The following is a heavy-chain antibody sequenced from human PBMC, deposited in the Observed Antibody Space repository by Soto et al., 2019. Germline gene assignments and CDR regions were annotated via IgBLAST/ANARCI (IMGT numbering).Heavy chain of an antibody. J-gene: IGHJ6*02. CDR1: GFSVSKAW. CDR2: IKTRDEGETT. CDR3: TTGSVEGF. D-gene: IGHD2-15*01. V-gene: IGHV3-15*07. Sequence: EVQLVDSGGGLVKPGGSLRLSCEASGFSVSKAWMNWVRQAPGKGLEWVRRIKTRDEGETTNYAAPVKGRFTISRDDSKNTLYLQMNSLKTEDTAVYYCTTGSVEGFWGQGTTVTVSS.